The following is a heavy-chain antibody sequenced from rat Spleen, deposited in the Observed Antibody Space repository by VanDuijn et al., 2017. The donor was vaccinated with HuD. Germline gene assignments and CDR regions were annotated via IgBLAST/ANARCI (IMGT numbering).Heavy chain of an antibody. CDR2: LSTGGSNT. CDR3: ARHLGY. J-gene: IGHJ2*01. V-gene: IGHV5-19*01. D-gene: IGHD4-6*01. Sequence: EVQLVESGGGLVQPGRSLKLSCAASGFTFSNYGMHWIRQAPTTGLEWVAFLSTGGSNTHDRDSVKGRFTVSRDNAKSTLYLQMDSLRSEETATYYCARHLGYWGQGVMVTVSS. CDR1: GFTFSNYG.